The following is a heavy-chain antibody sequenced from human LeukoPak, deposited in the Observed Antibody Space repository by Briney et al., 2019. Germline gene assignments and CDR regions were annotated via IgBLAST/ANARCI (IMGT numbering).Heavy chain of an antibody. CDR1: GYTFTGYY. CDR2: INPNSGGT. J-gene: IGHJ4*02. D-gene: IGHD5-18*01. CDR3: ARDTAMVQGAYFDY. Sequence: ASVKVSCKASGYTFTGYYMHWVRQAPGQGLEWMGWINPNSGGTNYAQKFQGRVTMTRDTSISTAYMELSRLRSDDTAVYYCARDTAMVQGAYFDYWAREPWSPSPQ. V-gene: IGHV1-2*02.